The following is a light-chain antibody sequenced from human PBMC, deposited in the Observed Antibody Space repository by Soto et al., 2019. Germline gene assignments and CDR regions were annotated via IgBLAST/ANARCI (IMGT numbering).Light chain of an antibody. J-gene: IGKJ1*01. V-gene: IGKV3-11*01. Sequence: EIVLTQSPGTLSLSPGERATLSCRASQSVSSYLAWYQQKPGQAPRLLIYDASTRATGISARFSGSGSGTDFTLTISSLEPEDFAVYYYQQRSNWPVTFGQGTKVEVK. CDR1: QSVSSY. CDR2: DAS. CDR3: QQRSNWPVT.